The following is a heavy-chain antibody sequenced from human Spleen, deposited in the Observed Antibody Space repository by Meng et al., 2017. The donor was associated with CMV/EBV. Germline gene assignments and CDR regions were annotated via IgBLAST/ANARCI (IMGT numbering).Heavy chain of an antibody. V-gene: IGHV3-30*02. Sequence: GESLKISCVAFDFTFSRYDRQWVRQAPGKGLEWVAFIRHDGSIKYDEDSVRGRFTISRDNSKNTLYLQMNSLRAEDTAVYYCARSQGIARDAFDIWGQGTMVTVSS. CDR1: DFTFSRYD. D-gene: IGHD2-21*01. CDR3: ARSQGIARDAFDI. CDR2: IRHDGSIK. J-gene: IGHJ3*02.